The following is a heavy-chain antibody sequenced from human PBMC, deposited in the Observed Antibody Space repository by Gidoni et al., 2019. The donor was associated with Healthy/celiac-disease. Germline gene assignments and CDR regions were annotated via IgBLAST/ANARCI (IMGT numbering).Heavy chain of an antibody. CDR3: ARLGGVPAANFGDAFDI. CDR2: IYYSGST. J-gene: IGHJ3*02. CDR1: GGSISSYY. Sequence: QVQLQESGPGLVKPSETLSLPCTVSGGSISSYYWSWIRQPPGKGLEWIGYIYYSGSTNYNPSLKSRVTISVDTSKNQFSLKLSSVTAADTAVYYCARLGGVPAANFGDAFDIWGQGTMVTVSS. D-gene: IGHD2-2*01. V-gene: IGHV4-59*08.